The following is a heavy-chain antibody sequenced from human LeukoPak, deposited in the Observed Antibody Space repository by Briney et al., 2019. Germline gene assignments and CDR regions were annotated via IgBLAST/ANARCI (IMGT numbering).Heavy chain of an antibody. Sequence: GGSLRLSCAAPGVTFSSYGMHWGRAAPGKGLERGAVIWYEGSNKYYADSVKGRVTISRDNSKNTLYLQLNSLRAEDTAVYYCARGNRGYQLEYYYYYYMDVWGKGTTVTVSS. CDR1: GVTFSSYG. J-gene: IGHJ6*03. D-gene: IGHD2-2*01. CDR3: ARGNRGYQLEYYYYYYMDV. V-gene: IGHV3-33*01. CDR2: IWYEGSNK.